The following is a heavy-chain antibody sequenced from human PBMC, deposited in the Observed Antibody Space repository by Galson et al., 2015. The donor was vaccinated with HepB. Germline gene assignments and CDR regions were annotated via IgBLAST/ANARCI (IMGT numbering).Heavy chain of an antibody. Sequence: LSLTCTVSGGSISNFYWSWIRQPPGEGLEWISYIYYSGITKYSPSLKSRVTISVDTSRSQFSLNLSSVTAADTAVYFCARRLGGAFDSWGQGNLVVASS. CDR3: ARRLGGAFDS. V-gene: IGHV4-59*08. CDR2: IYYSGIT. CDR1: GGSISNFY. D-gene: IGHD3-16*01. J-gene: IGHJ4*02.